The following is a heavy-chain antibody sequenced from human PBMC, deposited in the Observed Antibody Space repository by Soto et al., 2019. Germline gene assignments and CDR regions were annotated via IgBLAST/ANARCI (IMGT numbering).Heavy chain of an antibody. CDR2: ISGSGGST. J-gene: IGHJ3*02. D-gene: IGHD1-7*01. CDR3: AKVINWNYWMDAFDI. Sequence: GGSLRLSCAASGFTFSSYAMSWVRQAPGKGLEWVSAISGSGGSTYYAGSVKGRFTISRDNSKNTLYLQMNSLRAEDTAVYYCAKVINWNYWMDAFDIWGQGTMVTVSS. CDR1: GFTFSSYA. V-gene: IGHV3-23*01.